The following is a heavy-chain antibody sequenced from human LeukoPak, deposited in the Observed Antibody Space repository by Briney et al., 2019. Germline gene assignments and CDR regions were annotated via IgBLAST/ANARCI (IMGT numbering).Heavy chain of an antibody. CDR2: ISWNSGSI. CDR1: GFTFDDYA. J-gene: IGHJ4*02. CDR3: AKGYCSSTSCYTDY. D-gene: IGHD2-2*02. Sequence: SLRLSCAASGFTFDDYAMHWVRQAPGKGLEWVSGISWNSGSIGYADSVKGRFTISRDNAKNSLYLQMNSLRAEDTALYYCAKGYCSSTSCYTDYWGQGTLVTVSS. V-gene: IGHV3-9*01.